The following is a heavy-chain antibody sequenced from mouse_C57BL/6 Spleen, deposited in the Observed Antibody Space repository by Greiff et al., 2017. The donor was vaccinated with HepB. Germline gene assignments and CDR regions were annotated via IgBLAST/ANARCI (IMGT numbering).Heavy chain of an antibody. D-gene: IGHD2-4*01. CDR3: ARPSMITTRFDY. CDR2: ISSGSSNI. CDR1: GFTFSDYG. V-gene: IGHV5-17*01. J-gene: IGHJ2*01. Sequence: EVQLVESGGGLVKPGGSLKLSCAASGFTFSDYGMHWVRQAPEKGLEWVAYISSGSSNIYYADTVKGRFTISRDNAKNTLFLHMTSLRSEDTAMYYCARPSMITTRFDYWGQGTTLTVSS.